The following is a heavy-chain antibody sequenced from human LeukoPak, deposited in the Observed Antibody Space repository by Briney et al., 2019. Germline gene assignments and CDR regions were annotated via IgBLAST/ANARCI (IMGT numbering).Heavy chain of an antibody. V-gene: IGHV3-21*01. Sequence: GGSLRLSCAASGFTFSSYSMNWVRQAPGKGLEWVSSISSSSSYIYYADSVNGRFTISRDNAKNSLYLQMNSVRAEDTAVYYCASLHEHIVVVPGDYWGQGTLVTVSS. CDR3: ASLHEHIVVVPGDY. J-gene: IGHJ4*02. CDR1: GFTFSSYS. D-gene: IGHD2-2*01. CDR2: ISSSSSYI.